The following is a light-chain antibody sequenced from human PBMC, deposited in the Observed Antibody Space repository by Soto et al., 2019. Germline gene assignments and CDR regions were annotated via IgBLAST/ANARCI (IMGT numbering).Light chain of an antibody. Sequence: QSALTQPRSVSGSPGQSVTISCTGTSSDVGGYEYVSWYQQYPGKAPKLMIYAVTRRPSGVPERFSGSKSGNTASLTISGLQAEDEADYYCCSYAGSYTWVFGGGTKLTVL. CDR2: AVT. J-gene: IGLJ3*02. CDR1: SSDVGGYEY. V-gene: IGLV2-11*01. CDR3: CSYAGSYTWV.